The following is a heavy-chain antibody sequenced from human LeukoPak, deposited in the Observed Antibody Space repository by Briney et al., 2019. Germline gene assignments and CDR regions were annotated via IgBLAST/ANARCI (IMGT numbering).Heavy chain of an antibody. J-gene: IGHJ5*02. CDR2: ISYDGSSK. Sequence: GGSLRLSCAASGFTFSTYAMHWVRQAPGKGLEWVAVISYDGSSKYYADSVKGRFTISRDNSKNTLYLQMNSLRAEDTAVYYCARDIAVAGTGWFDPWGQGTLVTVSS. CDR1: GFTFSTYA. D-gene: IGHD6-19*01. CDR3: ARDIAVAGTGWFDP. V-gene: IGHV3-30*04.